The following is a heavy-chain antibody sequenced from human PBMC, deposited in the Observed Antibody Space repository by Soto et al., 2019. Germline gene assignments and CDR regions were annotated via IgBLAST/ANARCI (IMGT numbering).Heavy chain of an antibody. Sequence: GVSLRLSCAASGFTFSSYSMNWVRQAPGKGLEWVSSISTSSSYIYYVDSVKGRFTISRDNAKNSLYLQMNSLRAEDTAVYYCARRWAQQMRYYCRGLDVWGQGSTVTVCS. CDR1: GFTFSSYS. V-gene: IGHV3-21*01. CDR2: ISTSSSYI. CDR3: ARRWAQQMRYYCRGLDV. D-gene: IGHD6-13*01. J-gene: IGHJ6*01.